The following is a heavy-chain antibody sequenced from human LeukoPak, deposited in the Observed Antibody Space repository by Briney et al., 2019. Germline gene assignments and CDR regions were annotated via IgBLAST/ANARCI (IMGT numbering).Heavy chain of an antibody. J-gene: IGHJ4*02. V-gene: IGHV3-7*01. D-gene: IGHD3-22*01. CDR1: GFTFSSYW. CDR3: ARDLRSSGYYAFDY. CDR2: IKQDGSEK. Sequence: GGSLRLSCAASGFTFSSYWMGWVRQAPGKGLEWVANIKQDGSEKYYVDSVKGRFTISRDNAKNSLYLQMNSLRAEDTAVYYCARDLRSSGYYAFDYWGQGTLVTVSS.